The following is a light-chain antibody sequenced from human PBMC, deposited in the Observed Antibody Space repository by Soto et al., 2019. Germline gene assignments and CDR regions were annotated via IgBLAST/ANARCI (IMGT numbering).Light chain of an antibody. V-gene: IGKV3-11*01. Sequence: EILLTQSPATLSLSPGISATLSCRASQNISKYLIWYQQKPGQAPRLLIYDVSNRATGIPARFSGSGSGTDFTLTISSLEPEDFAVYYCQQRYNWPRTFGQGTKVDIK. CDR3: QQRYNWPRT. CDR1: QNISKY. CDR2: DVS. J-gene: IGKJ1*01.